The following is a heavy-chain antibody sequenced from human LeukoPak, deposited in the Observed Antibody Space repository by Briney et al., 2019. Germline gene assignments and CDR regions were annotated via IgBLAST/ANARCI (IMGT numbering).Heavy chain of an antibody. CDR2: INHSGST. Sequence: SETLSLTCAVYGGSFSGYYWSWIRQPPGKGLEWIGEINHSGSTNYNPSLKSRVTISVDTSKNQFSLKLSSVTAADTAVYYCARGKREMATITRESSFGGMDVWGQGPRSPSP. CDR3: ARGKREMATITRESSFGGMDV. D-gene: IGHD5-24*01. V-gene: IGHV4-34*01. CDR1: GGSFSGYY. J-gene: IGHJ6*02.